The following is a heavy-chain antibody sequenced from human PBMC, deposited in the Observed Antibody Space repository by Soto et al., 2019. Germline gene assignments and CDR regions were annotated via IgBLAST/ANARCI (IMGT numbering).Heavy chain of an antibody. CDR1: GGSFSGYY. J-gene: IGHJ3*02. D-gene: IGHD2-15*01. CDR3: ARVGDIVVVVAATLSADAFDI. V-gene: IGHV4-34*01. CDR2: INHSGST. Sequence: PSETLSLTCAVYGGSFSGYYGSWIRQPPGKGLEWIGEINHSGSTNCNPSLKSRVTISVDPSKNQFSLKLSSVTAADTAVYYCARVGDIVVVVAATLSADAFDIWGQGTMVTVSS.